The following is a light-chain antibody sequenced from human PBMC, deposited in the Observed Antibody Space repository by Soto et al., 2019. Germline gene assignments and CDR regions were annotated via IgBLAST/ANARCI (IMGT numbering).Light chain of an antibody. Sequence: DIQMTQSPSTLSASVGDRVTITCRASQSISHWLAWYQQKPGKAPKLLNYDASTLESGVPSRFSGSGAGTEFTLSISSLQPDDFAIYYWQQYNEYLTFCGGTKVEIK. CDR3: QQYNEYLT. CDR1: QSISHW. J-gene: IGKJ4*01. CDR2: DAS. V-gene: IGKV1-5*01.